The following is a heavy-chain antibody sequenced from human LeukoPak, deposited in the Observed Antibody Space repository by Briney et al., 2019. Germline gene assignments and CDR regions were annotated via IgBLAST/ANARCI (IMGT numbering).Heavy chain of an antibody. CDR2: ISGSGGST. J-gene: IGHJ4*02. Sequence: GGSLRLSCAASGFTFSSYAMSWVRQAPGKGLEWVSAISGSGGSTYYADSVKGRFTISRDNSKNTLYLQMNSLRAEDTAVYYCAKDSNYYYDSSGYAGDFDYWGQGTLVTVSS. D-gene: IGHD3-22*01. CDR3: AKDSNYYYDSSGYAGDFDY. CDR1: GFTFSSYA. V-gene: IGHV3-23*01.